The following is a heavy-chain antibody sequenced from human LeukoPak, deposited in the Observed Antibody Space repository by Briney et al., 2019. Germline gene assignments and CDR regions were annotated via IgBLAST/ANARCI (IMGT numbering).Heavy chain of an antibody. V-gene: IGHV5-51*01. Sequence: GESLKISCQGSGYIFTTYWIGWVRQMPGKGLEWMGIIYPGDSDTRYSPSFQGQVTISADKSISTAYLQWSSLKASDTAMYYCARAVAGDSTSTSFDYWGQGTLVTVSS. CDR3: ARAVAGDSTSTSFDY. CDR1: GYIFTTYW. CDR2: IYPGDSDT. D-gene: IGHD6-19*01. J-gene: IGHJ4*02.